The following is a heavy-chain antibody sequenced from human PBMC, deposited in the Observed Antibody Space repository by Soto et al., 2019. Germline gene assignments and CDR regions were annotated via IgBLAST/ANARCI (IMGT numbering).Heavy chain of an antibody. CDR3: ARSAHYGDYVGGEIY. J-gene: IGHJ4*02. V-gene: IGHV3-66*01. CDR2: IYSGGST. D-gene: IGHD4-17*01. Sequence: EVQLVESGGGLVQPGGSLRLSCAASGFTVSSNYMSWVRQAPGKGLEWVSVIYSGGSTYYADSVKGRFTISRDNSKNTLYLQMNSLRAEDTAVYYCARSAHYGDYVGGEIYWGQGTLVTVSS. CDR1: GFTVSSNY.